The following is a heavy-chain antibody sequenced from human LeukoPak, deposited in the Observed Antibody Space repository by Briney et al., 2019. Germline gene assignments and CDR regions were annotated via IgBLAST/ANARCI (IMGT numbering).Heavy chain of an antibody. V-gene: IGHV3-15*01. CDR2: IKTKTDGETT. D-gene: IGHD4-17*01. Sequence: PGGSLRLSCAASGFTFSNAWMSWARQAPGKGLEWLGRIKTKTDGETTDYAAPVKGRFSISRDDSKNTLYLQMNSLKTEDTAVYFCIRVNDYGDHYDYWGQGTLVTVSS. CDR3: IRVNDYGDHYDY. CDR1: GFTFSNAW. J-gene: IGHJ4*02.